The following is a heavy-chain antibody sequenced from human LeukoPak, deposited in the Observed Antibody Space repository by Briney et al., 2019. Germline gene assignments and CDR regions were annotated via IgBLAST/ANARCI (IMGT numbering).Heavy chain of an antibody. CDR1: GYTFTSYG. V-gene: IGHV1-18*01. CDR3: ARGRRFDDVWSGFRDF. CDR2: VSAYNGNT. J-gene: IGHJ4*02. Sequence: DSVKVFCKASGYTFTSYGISWVRQAPAQGLEWMGWVSAYNGNTKYAQKLQGRVTMTTDTSTSTAYLELRRLISDATAVYYGARGRRFDDVWSGFRDFWGQGTLVTVSS. D-gene: IGHD3-3*01.